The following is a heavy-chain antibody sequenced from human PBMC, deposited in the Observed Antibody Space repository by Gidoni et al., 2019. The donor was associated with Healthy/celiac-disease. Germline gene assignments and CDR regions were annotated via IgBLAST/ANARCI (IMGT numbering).Heavy chain of an antibody. D-gene: IGHD3-10*01. V-gene: IGHV3-53*01. CDR2: IYSGGST. J-gene: IGHJ6*02. CDR1: GFTVRSNY. Sequence: EVQLVESGGGLIQPGGSLRLSCAASGFTVRSNYMRWVRQAPGKGLEWVSVIYSGGSTYYADSVKGRFTISRDNSKNTLYLQMNSLRAEDTAVYYCARDRYYGSGSYLKDYGMDVWGQGTTVTVSS. CDR3: ARDRYYGSGSYLKDYGMDV.